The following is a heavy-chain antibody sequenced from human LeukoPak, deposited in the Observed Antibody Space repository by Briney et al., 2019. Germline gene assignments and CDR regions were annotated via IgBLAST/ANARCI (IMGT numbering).Heavy chain of an antibody. Sequence: SETLSLTCSASGGSIGSSAYYWGWIRQAPGKGPEWIGNVFHSGGTYYNPSLQSRVTLSVDTSKDQFSLKLSSVTAADTAVYYCARHSDGWYWGGSGMDVWGQGTTVIVSS. CDR1: GGSIGSSAYY. J-gene: IGHJ6*02. CDR3: ARHSDGWYWGGSGMDV. V-gene: IGHV4-39*01. D-gene: IGHD6-19*01. CDR2: VFHSGGT.